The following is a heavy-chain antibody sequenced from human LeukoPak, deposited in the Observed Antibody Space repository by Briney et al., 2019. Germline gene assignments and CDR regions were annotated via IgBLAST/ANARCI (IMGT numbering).Heavy chain of an antibody. D-gene: IGHD3-22*01. V-gene: IGHV1-69*04. CDR3: ARHNLYDSSGYSFDY. Sequence: SVKVSYKASGGTFSSYAISWVRQAPGQGLEWMGRIIPILGIANYAQKFQGRVTITADKSTSTAYMELSSLRSEDTAVYYCARHNLYDSSGYSFDYWGQGTLVTVSS. CDR2: IIPILGIA. CDR1: GGTFSSYA. J-gene: IGHJ4*02.